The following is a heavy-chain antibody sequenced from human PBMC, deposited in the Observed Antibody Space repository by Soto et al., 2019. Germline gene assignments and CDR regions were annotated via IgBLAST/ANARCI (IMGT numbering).Heavy chain of an antibody. J-gene: IGHJ4*02. CDR2: IYYSGST. V-gene: IGHV4-39*02. CDR3: ARRVPVTGCFDY. CDR1: GASVNNNNYY. Sequence: SETLSLTCTVSGASVNNNNYYWDWIRQPPGKGLEWIGSIYYSGSTYYTPSLRSRVTISVDTSENHFSLKLTSVTAADTAVYYCARRVPVTGCFDYWGQGTLVSVSS. D-gene: IGHD2-21*02.